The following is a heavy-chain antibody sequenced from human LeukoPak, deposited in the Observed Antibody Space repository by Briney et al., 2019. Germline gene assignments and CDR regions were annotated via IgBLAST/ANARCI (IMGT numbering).Heavy chain of an antibody. CDR3: VKEYHSRGFGAYFDY. CDR2: ISSDGSIK. CDR1: GFTLSDYG. Sequence: PWGSLRLSCAVSGFTLSDYGIHWVRQAPGKGLEWVAVISSDGSIKVYADSVKGRFTLSRDNSINTVDLQMNSLRAEDTAVYYCVKEYHSRGFGAYFDYWGQGTLVTVSS. J-gene: IGHJ4*02. V-gene: IGHV3-30*18. D-gene: IGHD3-3*01.